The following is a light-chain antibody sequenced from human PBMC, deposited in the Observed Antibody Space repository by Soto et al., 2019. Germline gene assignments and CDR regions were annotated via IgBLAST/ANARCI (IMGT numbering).Light chain of an antibody. CDR2: GVS. J-gene: IGKJ1*01. Sequence: EIVLTQSPATLSLSPGERATLSCRASQRVSSSSLAWYQHKPGQSPRLLIFGVSSRATDIPDRFSGSGSGTDFTLTINRLEPEDSAVYFCQQYSISSTFGQGTKVDIK. CDR1: QRVSSSS. V-gene: IGKV3-20*01. CDR3: QQYSISST.